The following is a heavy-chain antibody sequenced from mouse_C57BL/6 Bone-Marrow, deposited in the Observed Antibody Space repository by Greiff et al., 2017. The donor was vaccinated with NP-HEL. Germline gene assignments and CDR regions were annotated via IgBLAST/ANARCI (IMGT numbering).Heavy chain of an antibody. Sequence: VHLVESGAELARPGASVKLSCKASGYTFTSYGISWVKQRTGQGLEWIGEIYPRSGNTYYNEKFKGKATLTADKSSSTAYMELRSLTSEDSAVYFCARLITTVVASDYWGQGTTLTVSS. CDR3: ARLITTVVASDY. D-gene: IGHD1-1*01. CDR1: GYTFTSYG. V-gene: IGHV1-81*01. CDR2: IYPRSGNT. J-gene: IGHJ2*01.